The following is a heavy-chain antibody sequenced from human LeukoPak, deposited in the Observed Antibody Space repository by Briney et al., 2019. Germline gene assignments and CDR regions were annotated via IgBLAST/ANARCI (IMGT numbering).Heavy chain of an antibody. CDR2: INTDGSST. J-gene: IGHJ4*02. CDR3: ARETGQWLVQDY. V-gene: IGHV3-74*01. D-gene: IGHD6-19*01. CDR1: GFTFSSYW. Sequence: GGSLRLSCAASGFTFSSYWMHWVRQAPGKGLVWVSHINTDGSSTNYADSVKGRFTISRDYAKNTLYLQMNSLRAEDTAVYYCARETGQWLVQDYWGQGTLVTVSS.